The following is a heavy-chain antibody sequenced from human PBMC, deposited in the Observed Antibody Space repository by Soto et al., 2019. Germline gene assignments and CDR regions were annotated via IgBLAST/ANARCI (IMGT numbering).Heavy chain of an antibody. CDR3: ARDSSPPRGSGSYYIGYYYYGMDV. J-gene: IGHJ6*02. V-gene: IGHV4-38-2*02. CDR2: IYHSGNT. Sequence: SETLSLTCAVSGYSISLGYYWGWIRQPPGKGLEWIGSIYHSGNTYYNPSLKSRVSISLDTSKNQFSLKLSSVTAADTAVYYCARDSSPPRGSGSYYIGYYYYGMDVWGQGTTVTVSS. CDR1: GYSISLGYY. D-gene: IGHD3-10*01.